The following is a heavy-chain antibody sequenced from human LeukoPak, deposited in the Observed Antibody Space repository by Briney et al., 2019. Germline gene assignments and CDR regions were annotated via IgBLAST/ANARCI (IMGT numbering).Heavy chain of an antibody. CDR1: GFTFSSYG. D-gene: IGHD2-2*01. J-gene: IGHJ4*02. CDR3: ANHLACGSTSCPPFDD. Sequence: GGSLRLSCAASGFTFSSYGMHWVRQAPGKGLEWVAVIWYDGSNKYYADSVKGRFTISRDNSKNTLYLQMNSLRAEDTAVYYCANHLACGSTSCPPFDDWGQGTLVTVSS. V-gene: IGHV3-33*06. CDR2: IWYDGSNK.